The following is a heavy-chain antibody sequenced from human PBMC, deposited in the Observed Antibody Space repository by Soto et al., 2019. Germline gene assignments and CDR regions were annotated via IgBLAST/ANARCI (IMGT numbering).Heavy chain of an antibody. V-gene: IGHV1-2*04. D-gene: IGHD6-13*01. CDR2: INPNSGGT. J-gene: IGHJ4*02. Sequence: QVQLVQSGAEVKKPGASVKVSCKASGYTFTGYYMHWVRQAPGQGLEWMGWINPNSGGTNYAQKFQGWVTMTRDTSISTAYMELSRLRSDDTAVYYCARELVPHVWPSSTTCFDYWGQGTLVTVSS. CDR1: GYTFTGYY. CDR3: ARELVPHVWPSSTTCFDY.